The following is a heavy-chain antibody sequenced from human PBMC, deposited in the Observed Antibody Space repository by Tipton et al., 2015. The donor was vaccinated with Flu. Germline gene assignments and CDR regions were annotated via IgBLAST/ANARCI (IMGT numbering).Heavy chain of an antibody. D-gene: IGHD3-3*01. Sequence: SLRLSCAASGFTFSSYGMHWVRQAPGKGLEWVAVIWYDGSNKYYADSVKGRFTISRDNSKNTLYLQMNSLRAEDTAVYHCAREKGFWSGYYPFYYYYGMDVWGQGTTVTVSS. V-gene: IGHV3-33*01. CDR2: IWYDGSNK. J-gene: IGHJ6*02. CDR3: AREKGFWSGYYPFYYYYGMDV. CDR1: GFTFSSYG.